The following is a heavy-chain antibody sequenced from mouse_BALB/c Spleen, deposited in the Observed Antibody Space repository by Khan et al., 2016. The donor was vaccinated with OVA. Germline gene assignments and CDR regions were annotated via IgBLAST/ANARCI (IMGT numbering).Heavy chain of an antibody. J-gene: IGHJ4*01. CDR2: ISYSGST. D-gene: IGHD2-3*01. Sequence: DVQLVESGPGLVKPSQSLSLTCTVTGYSITSDYAWNWIRQFPGNKLEWMGYISYSGSTNYNPALKSRISITRDTSKNQFFLQLNSVTTEETATYYCARDGSRYNYAMDYWGQGTSVTVSS. CDR3: ARDGSRYNYAMDY. CDR1: GYSITSDYA. V-gene: IGHV3-2*02.